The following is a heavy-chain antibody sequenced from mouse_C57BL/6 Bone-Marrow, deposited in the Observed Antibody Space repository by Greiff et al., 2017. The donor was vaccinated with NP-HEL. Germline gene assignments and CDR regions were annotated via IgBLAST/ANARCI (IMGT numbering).Heavy chain of an antibody. CDR2: ISSGGSYT. V-gene: IGHV5-6*01. D-gene: IGHD4-1*02. CDR1: GFTFSSYG. Sequence: EVKLMESGGDLVKPGGSLKLSCAASGFTFSSYGMSWVRQTPDKRLEWVATISSGGSYTYYPDSVKGRFTISRDNAKNTLYLQMSSLKSEDTAMDYCARPNWYYAMDYWGQGTSVTVSS. CDR3: ARPNWYYAMDY. J-gene: IGHJ4*01.